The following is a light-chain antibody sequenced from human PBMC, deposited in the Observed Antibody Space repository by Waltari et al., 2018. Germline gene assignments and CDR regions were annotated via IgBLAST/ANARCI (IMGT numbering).Light chain of an antibody. Sequence: EIVLTQSPGTLSLSPGERATLSCRASQSIGRSLVWYQQKPGQAPTLVIHDVSRRATGIPNRFSGSGYGNDYSITISRLEPEDFAVYYCQKNERLPATFGQGTTVEIK. J-gene: IGKJ1*01. CDR3: QKNERLPAT. V-gene: IGKV3-20*01. CDR1: QSIGRS. CDR2: DVS.